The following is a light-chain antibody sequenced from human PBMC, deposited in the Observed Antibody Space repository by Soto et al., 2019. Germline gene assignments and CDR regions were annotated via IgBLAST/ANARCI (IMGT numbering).Light chain of an antibody. CDR3: QQYNVWPLT. CDR2: VAS. V-gene: IGKV3-15*01. J-gene: IGKJ4*01. CDR1: QSVDIN. Sequence: EIVMTQSPVTLSVSPGDRATLSCRASQSVDINLAWYQQKPGQTPKLLIYVASTRATVIPARFSGSGSGTDFTLTLSSLQSEDFAVYYCQQYNVWPLTFGGGTKLEFK.